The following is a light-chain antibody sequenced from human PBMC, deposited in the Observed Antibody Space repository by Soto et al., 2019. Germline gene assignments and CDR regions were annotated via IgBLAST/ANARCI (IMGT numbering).Light chain of an antibody. CDR3: QQANSFPPT. CDR2: AAS. V-gene: IGKV1-12*01. Sequence: DIQMTQSPSSVSASVGDRVTITCRASQGISTWLAWYQQKPGKVPKLLVYAASSLQSGVPSRFSGSGSGTDFTLSINSLQPEDVATYFCQQANSFPPTFGGGTKVEIK. J-gene: IGKJ4*01. CDR1: QGISTW.